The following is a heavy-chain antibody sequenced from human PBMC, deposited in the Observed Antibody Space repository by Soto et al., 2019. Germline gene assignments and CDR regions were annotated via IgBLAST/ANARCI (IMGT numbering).Heavy chain of an antibody. V-gene: IGHV4-59*01. CDR2: IYYSGST. Sequence: QVQLQESGPGLVQPSETLSLTCTVSGGSISSYYWSWIRQPPGKGLEWIGYIYYSGSTNYNPSLKSRVTISVDTSKNQFSLKLSSVTAADTAVYYCARVPGYGRHFDYWGQGTLVTVSS. CDR1: GGSISSYY. D-gene: IGHD5-18*01. CDR3: ARVPGYGRHFDY. J-gene: IGHJ4*02.